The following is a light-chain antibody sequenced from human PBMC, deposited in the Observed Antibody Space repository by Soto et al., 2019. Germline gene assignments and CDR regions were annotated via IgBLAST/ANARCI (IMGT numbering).Light chain of an antibody. J-gene: IGKJ1*01. CDR1: QIGSSN. CDR2: AAS. CDR3: PQYNTGPPWT. V-gene: IGKV3-15*01. Sequence: VMTQSPATLSVSPGERATLSCRASQIGSSNVAWYQLKPGQAHRLVIYAASTRATDSPATFSGSGFGTEFTLTISSLQSEEFAVYYCPQYNTGPPWTVGQETRVEI.